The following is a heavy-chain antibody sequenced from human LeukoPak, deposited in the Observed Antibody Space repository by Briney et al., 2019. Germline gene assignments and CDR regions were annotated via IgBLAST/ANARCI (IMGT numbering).Heavy chain of an antibody. CDR1: GFTFGSHW. Sequence: PGGSLRLSCAASGFTFGSHWMHWVRQAPGKGLEWVANIKPDGTTKFYVDSVKGRFTISRDNALNSLYLQMNSLRAEDAAIYYCARSIPYGTTWYGRSDYWGQGTLVTVSS. CDR3: ARSIPYGTTWYGRSDY. V-gene: IGHV3-7*01. D-gene: IGHD6-13*01. CDR2: IKPDGTTK. J-gene: IGHJ4*02.